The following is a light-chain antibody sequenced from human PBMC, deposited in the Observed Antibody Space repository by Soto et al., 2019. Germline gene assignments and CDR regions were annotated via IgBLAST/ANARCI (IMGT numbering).Light chain of an antibody. J-gene: IGKJ4*01. Sequence: EIVLTQSPGTLSLSPGERATLSCRASQSVSSTYLIWYQQKPGQAPRLLIYDASSRATGIPDRFSGSGSGTDFTLTISSLEPEDFAVYYCQQRSNWPPLTFGGGTKVDIK. V-gene: IGKV3D-20*02. CDR2: DAS. CDR3: QQRSNWPPLT. CDR1: QSVSSTY.